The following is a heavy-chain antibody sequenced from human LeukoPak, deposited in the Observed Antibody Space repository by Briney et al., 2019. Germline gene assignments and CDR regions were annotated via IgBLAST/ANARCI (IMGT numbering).Heavy chain of an antibody. D-gene: IGHD3-22*01. CDR3: ARDDYYDSSGHHFDY. V-gene: IGHV3-11*04. CDR2: ISSSGSTI. J-gene: IGHJ4*02. Sequence: GGSLRLSCAASGFTFSDYYMSWIRQAPGKGLEWVSYISSSGSTIYYADSVKGRFTISRDNAKNSLYLQMSSLRAEDTAVYYCARDDYYDSSGHHFDYWGQGTLVTVSS. CDR1: GFTFSDYY.